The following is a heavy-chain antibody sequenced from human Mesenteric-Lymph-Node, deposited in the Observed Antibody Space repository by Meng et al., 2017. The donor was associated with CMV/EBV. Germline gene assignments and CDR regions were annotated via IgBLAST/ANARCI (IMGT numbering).Heavy chain of an antibody. CDR2: ISSSGGST. Sequence: GSGLTFRSYDMSWVRQPPGKGLEWVSAISSSGGSTYYADSVKGRFTNSRDNSKNTVYLQMNSLRAEDTAVYYCAKDTYGSGSYYHDSWGQGALVTVSS. V-gene: IGHV3-23*01. CDR1: GLTFRSYD. D-gene: IGHD3-10*01. CDR3: AKDTYGSGSYYHDS. J-gene: IGHJ5*01.